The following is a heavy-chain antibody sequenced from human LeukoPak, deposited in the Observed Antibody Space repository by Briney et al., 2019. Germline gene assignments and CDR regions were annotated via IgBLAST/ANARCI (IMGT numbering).Heavy chain of an antibody. J-gene: IGHJ4*02. D-gene: IGHD1-26*01. CDR1: GYTFTSYY. CDR3: ARVVGVGATDFDY. Sequence: ASVKVSCKASGYTFTSYYMHWVRQAPGQGLEWMGIINPSGGSTSYAQKFQGRVTMTRDTSTSTVYVELSSPRSEDTAVYYCARVVGVGATDFDYWGQGTLVTVSS. CDR2: INPSGGST. V-gene: IGHV1-46*01.